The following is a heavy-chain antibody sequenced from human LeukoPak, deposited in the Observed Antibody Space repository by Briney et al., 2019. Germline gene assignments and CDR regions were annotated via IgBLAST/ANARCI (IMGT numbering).Heavy chain of an antibody. CDR2: ISSSSSTI. D-gene: IGHD5-18*01. CDR1: GFTFSSYS. Sequence: PGGSLRLSCAASGFTFSSYSMNWVRQAPGKGLEWVSYISSSSSTIYYADSVKGRFTIPRDNAKNSLYLQMNSLRAEDTAVYYCARGGYSYGYTPYYWGQGTLVTVSS. V-gene: IGHV3-48*01. CDR3: ARGGYSYGYTPYY. J-gene: IGHJ4*02.